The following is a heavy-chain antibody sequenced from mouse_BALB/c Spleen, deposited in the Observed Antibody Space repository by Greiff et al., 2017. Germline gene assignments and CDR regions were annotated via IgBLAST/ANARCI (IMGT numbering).Heavy chain of an antibody. V-gene: IGHV14-4*02. J-gene: IGHJ2*01. Sequence: VQLQQSGAELVRSGASVKLSCTASGFNIKDYYMHWVKQRPEQGLEWIGWIDPENGDTEYAPKFQGKATMTADTSSNTAYLQLSSLTSEDTAVYYCNADRPDYWGQGTTLTVSS. CDR2: IDPENGDT. CDR1: GFNIKDYY. CDR3: NADRPDY.